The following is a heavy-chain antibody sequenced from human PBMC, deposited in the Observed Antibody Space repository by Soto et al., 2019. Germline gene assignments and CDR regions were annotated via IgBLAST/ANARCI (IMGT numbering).Heavy chain of an antibody. D-gene: IGHD3-22*01. CDR1: GFTFGDYA. CDR2: IRSRAYGGTT. J-gene: IGHJ4*02. V-gene: IGHV3-49*03. Sequence: GGSLRLSCTASGFTFGDYARSWFRQAPGKGLEWVGFIRSRAYGGTTEYAASVKGRFTISRDDSKSIAYLQMNSLKTEDTAVYYCTSCPETDSPLPYYFDYWGQGTLVTVSS. CDR3: TSCPETDSPLPYYFDY.